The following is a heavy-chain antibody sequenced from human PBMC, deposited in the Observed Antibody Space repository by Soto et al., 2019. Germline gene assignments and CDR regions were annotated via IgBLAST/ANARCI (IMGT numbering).Heavy chain of an antibody. CDR1: GGTFSSYA. V-gene: IGHV1-69*13. J-gene: IGHJ4*02. CDR2: IIPIFGTA. D-gene: IGHD3-22*01. CDR3: ARVSTPNYYDSSGYYIY. Sequence: SVKVSCKASGGTFSSYAISWVRQAPGQGLEWMGGIIPIFGTANYAQKFQGRVTITADESTSTAYMELSSLRSEDTAVYYCARVSTPNYYDSSGYYIYRGQGTLVTVSS.